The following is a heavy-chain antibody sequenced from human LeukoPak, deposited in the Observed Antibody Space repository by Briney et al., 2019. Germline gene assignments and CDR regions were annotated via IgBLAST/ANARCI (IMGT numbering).Heavy chain of an antibody. V-gene: IGHV4-34*01. J-gene: IGHJ4*02. Sequence: SETLSLTCAVYGGSFSGYYWSWIRQPPGKGLEWIGEITHSGSTNYNPSLTSRVTISVDTSKNQFSLKLSSVTAADTAVYYCATHHEGWGQGTLVTVSS. CDR3: ATHHEG. D-gene: IGHD1-14*01. CDR1: GGSFSGYY. CDR2: ITHSGST.